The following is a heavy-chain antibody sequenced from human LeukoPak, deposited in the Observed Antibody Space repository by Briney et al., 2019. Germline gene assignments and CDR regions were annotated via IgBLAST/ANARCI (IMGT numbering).Heavy chain of an antibody. Sequence: GGSLRLSCAASGFTFSSYSMNWVRQAPGKGLEWVSYISSSSSTIYYADSVKGRFTISRDNAKNSRYLQMNSLRAEDTAVYYCSGGVTRRQDYWGQGTLVTVSS. CDR3: SGGVTRRQDY. V-gene: IGHV3-48*01. CDR2: ISSSSSTI. D-gene: IGHD3-16*01. CDR1: GFTFSSYS. J-gene: IGHJ4*02.